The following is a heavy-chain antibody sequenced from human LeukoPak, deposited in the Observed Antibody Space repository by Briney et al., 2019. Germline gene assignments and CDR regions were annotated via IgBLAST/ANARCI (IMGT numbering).Heavy chain of an antibody. Sequence: GASVKVSCKASGYTFTSYAMHWVRQAPGQRLEWMGRINAGNGNTKYSQKFQGRVTITRDTSASTAYMELSSLRSEDTAVYYCARVDTAMVPDAFDIWGQGTMVTVSS. D-gene: IGHD5-18*01. CDR2: INAGNGNT. J-gene: IGHJ3*02. V-gene: IGHV1-3*01. CDR3: ARVDTAMVPDAFDI. CDR1: GYTFTSYA.